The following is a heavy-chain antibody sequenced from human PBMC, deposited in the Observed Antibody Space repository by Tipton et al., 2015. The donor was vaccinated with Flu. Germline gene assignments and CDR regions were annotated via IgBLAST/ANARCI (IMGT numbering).Heavy chain of an antibody. CDR1: GYSFATFW. CDR3: ARRGSGSYFDSWFAR. D-gene: IGHD3-10*01. CDR2: IYAGDSDT. V-gene: IGHV5-51*03. J-gene: IGHJ5*02. Sequence: QLVQSGAEVKKPGESLKISCQASGYSFATFWIGWVRQMPGKGLEWVGIIYAGDSDTRYSPSFQGHVTMSADKSITTAYLEWTSLKASDTAMYYCARRGSGSYFDSWFARCGQGTLLTVSS.